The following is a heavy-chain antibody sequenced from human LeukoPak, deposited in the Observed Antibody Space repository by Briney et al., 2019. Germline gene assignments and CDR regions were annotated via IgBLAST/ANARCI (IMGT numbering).Heavy chain of an antibody. J-gene: IGHJ6*03. D-gene: IGHD5-12*01. CDR3: ARVWLRDYMDA. Sequence: GGSLRLSCAASGFTFRSYAMNWVRQAPGEGRGWVAAITADGGSTHYTTSVKGRFIISRDTPKNTLSLQMNSLRAEDTAVYFCARVWLRDYMDAWGEGTTVSVSS. CDR2: ITADGGST. CDR1: GFTFRSYA. V-gene: IGHV3-23*01.